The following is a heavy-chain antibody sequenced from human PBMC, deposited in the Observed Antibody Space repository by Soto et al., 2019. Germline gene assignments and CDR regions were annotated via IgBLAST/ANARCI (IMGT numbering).Heavy chain of an antibody. D-gene: IGHD2-15*01. J-gene: IGHJ5*02. V-gene: IGHV4-30-4*01. Sequence: QVQLQESGPGLVKPSQTLSLTCTVSGGSISSGDYYWSWIRQPPGKGLEWIGYIYYSGSTYCNPSLTSRVPISVDTSKNQFSLKLSSVAAADKAVYYCARSYCSGGSCYRSKNCFDPWGQGTLVTVSS. CDR3: ARSYCSGGSCYRSKNCFDP. CDR1: GGSISSGDYY. CDR2: IYYSGST.